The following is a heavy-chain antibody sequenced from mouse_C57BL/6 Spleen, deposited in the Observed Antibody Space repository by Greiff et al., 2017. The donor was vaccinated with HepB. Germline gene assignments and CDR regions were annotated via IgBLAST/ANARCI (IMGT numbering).Heavy chain of an antibody. CDR3: ARQYYGSSYADWYFDV. CDR2: IDPNSGGT. D-gene: IGHD1-1*01. Sequence: QVQLQQPGAELVKPGASVKLSCKASGYTFTSYWMHWVKQRPGRGLEWIGRIDPNSGGTKYNEKFKSKATLTVDKPSSTAYMQLSSLTSEDSAVYDCARQYYGSSYADWYFDVWGTGTTVTVAS. V-gene: IGHV1-72*01. J-gene: IGHJ1*03. CDR1: GYTFTSYW.